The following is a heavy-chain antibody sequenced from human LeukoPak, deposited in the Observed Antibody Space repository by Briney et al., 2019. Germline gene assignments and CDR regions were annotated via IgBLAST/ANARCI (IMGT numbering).Heavy chain of an antibody. J-gene: IGHJ4*02. CDR3: ARRGSGYDYGYYFGY. D-gene: IGHD5-12*01. CDR1: GYTFTSYY. CDR2: INPSGGST. Sequence: GASVKVSCKASGYTFTSYYMHWVRQAPGQGLEWMGIINPSGGSTSYAQKFQGRVTMTRGTSTSTVYMELSSLRSEDTAVYYCARRGSGYDYGYYFGYWGQGTLVTVSS. V-gene: IGHV1-46*01.